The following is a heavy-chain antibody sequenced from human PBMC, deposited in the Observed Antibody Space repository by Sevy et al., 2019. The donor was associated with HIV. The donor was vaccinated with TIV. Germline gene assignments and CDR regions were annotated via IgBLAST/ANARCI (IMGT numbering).Heavy chain of an antibody. CDR3: ASDFGSYGGYDY. D-gene: IGHD5-12*01. CDR2: INWNGGST. V-gene: IGHV3-20*04. J-gene: IGHJ4*02. Sequence: GGSLRLSCAASGFTFDDYGMTWVRQAPGKGLEWVSGINWNGGSTGYADSVKGRFTISRDNAKNSLYLQMNSLRAEDTALYYCASDFGSYGGYDYWGQGTLVTVSS. CDR1: GFTFDDYG.